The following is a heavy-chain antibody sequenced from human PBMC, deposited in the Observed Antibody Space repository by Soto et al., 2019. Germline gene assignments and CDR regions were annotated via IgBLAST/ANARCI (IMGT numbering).Heavy chain of an antibody. D-gene: IGHD3-9*01. J-gene: IGHJ6*02. CDR3: ARGRAYDILTGYRDNNYYYYCGMDV. V-gene: IGHV1-69*13. Sequence: SVKVSCKASGGTFSSYAISWVRQAPGQGLEWMGGIIPIFGTANYAQKFQGRVTITADESTSTAYMELSSLRSEDTAVYYCARGRAYDILTGYRDNNYYYYCGMDVWGQGTTVTVSS. CDR1: GGTFSSYA. CDR2: IIPIFGTA.